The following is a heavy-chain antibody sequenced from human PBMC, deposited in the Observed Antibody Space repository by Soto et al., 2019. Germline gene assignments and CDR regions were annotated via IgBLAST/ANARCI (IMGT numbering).Heavy chain of an antibody. Sequence: EVQLVESGGGLVQPGGSLRLSCAASGFNFSNHWMHWVRQAPGKGLVWVSRIKTDGSYTNYAESVKGRFTISRDNAKNTLYLQMNSLRADDTAVYYCVRSTYIGWVDYWGQGTLVTVSS. CDR3: VRSTYIGWVDY. CDR2: IKTDGSYT. V-gene: IGHV3-74*01. CDR1: GFNFSNHW. J-gene: IGHJ4*02. D-gene: IGHD5-12*01.